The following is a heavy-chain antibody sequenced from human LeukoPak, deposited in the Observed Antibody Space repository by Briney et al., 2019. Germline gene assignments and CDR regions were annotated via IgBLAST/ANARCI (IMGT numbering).Heavy chain of an antibody. D-gene: IGHD5-24*01. CDR3: ANLRRRDGYNFDY. CDR2: ISSSGSTI. V-gene: IGHV3-11*01. Sequence: PGGSLRLSCAASGFTFSDYYMSWIRQAPGKGLEWVSYISSSGSTIYYADSVKGRFTISRDNAKNSLYLQMNSLRAEDTAVYYCANLRRRDGYNFDYWGQGTLVTVSS. CDR1: GFTFSDYY. J-gene: IGHJ4*02.